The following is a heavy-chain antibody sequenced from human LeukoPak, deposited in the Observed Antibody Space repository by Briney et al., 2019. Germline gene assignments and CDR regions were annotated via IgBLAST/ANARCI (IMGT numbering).Heavy chain of an antibody. J-gene: IGHJ4*02. Sequence: PGRSLRLSSAASGFTFSSYAMHWVRQAPGKGLEWVAVISYDGSNKYYADSVKGRFTISRDNSKNTLYLQMNSLRAEDTAVYYCARDSGSQAFDYWGQGTLVTVSS. D-gene: IGHD1-26*01. CDR3: ARDSGSQAFDY. V-gene: IGHV3-30*01. CDR1: GFTFSSYA. CDR2: ISYDGSNK.